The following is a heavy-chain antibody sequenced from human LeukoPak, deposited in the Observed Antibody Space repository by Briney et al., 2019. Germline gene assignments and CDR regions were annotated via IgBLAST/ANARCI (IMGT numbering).Heavy chain of an antibody. J-gene: IGHJ3*02. D-gene: IGHD2-2*01. Sequence: ASVKVSCKASGYTFTSYGISWVRQAPGQGLEWMGWISAYNGNTNYAQKLQGRVTMTTDTSTSTAYMELRSLRSDDTAVYYCAKSMWFCSSTRCLPNDAFDIWGQGTMVTVSS. CDR3: AKSMWFCSSTRCLPNDAFDI. CDR1: GYTFTSYG. CDR2: ISAYNGNT. V-gene: IGHV1-18*01.